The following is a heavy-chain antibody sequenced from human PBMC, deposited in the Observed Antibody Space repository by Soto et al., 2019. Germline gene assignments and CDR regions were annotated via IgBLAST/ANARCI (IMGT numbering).Heavy chain of an antibody. J-gene: IGHJ4*02. Sequence: SETLSLTCTVSGGSISNFYWSWVRQPPGKGLEWIGYISYSGDTNYNPSLKSRVSISVDTSKNQLSLNLTSVTAADTAVYYCARAPMVLSRSYFDSWGQGXPVTVYS. V-gene: IGHV4-59*01. CDR1: GGSISNFY. CDR2: ISYSGDT. CDR3: ARAPMVLSRSYFDS. D-gene: IGHD2-8*01.